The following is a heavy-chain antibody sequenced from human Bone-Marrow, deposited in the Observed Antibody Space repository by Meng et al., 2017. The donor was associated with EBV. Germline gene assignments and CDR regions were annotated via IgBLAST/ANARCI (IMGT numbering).Heavy chain of an antibody. J-gene: IGHJ6*02. D-gene: IGHD6-13*01. Sequence: QVRLVQSGAGVKKPGASVKVSCKASGYTFTSYGISWVRQAPGQGLEWMGWISAYNGNTNYAQKLQGRVTMTTDTSTSTAYMELRSLRSDDTAVYYCARAPPGIAAAGTRYYYYYGMDVWGQGTTVTVSS. CDR1: GYTFTSYG. CDR3: ARAPPGIAAAGTRYYYYYGMDV. CDR2: ISAYNGNT. V-gene: IGHV1-18*01.